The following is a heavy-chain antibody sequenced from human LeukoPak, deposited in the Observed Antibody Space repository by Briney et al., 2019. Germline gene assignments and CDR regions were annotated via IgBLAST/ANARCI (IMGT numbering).Heavy chain of an antibody. D-gene: IGHD3-3*01. CDR3: ASAQTGKREWLYAFDI. Sequence: GGSLRLSCAASGFTVSSNYMSWVRQAPGKGLEWVSVIYSDGSTYYADSVKGRFTISRDNSKNTLHLQMNSLRAEDTAVYYCASAQTGKREWLYAFDIWGLGTMVTVSS. V-gene: IGHV3-53*01. J-gene: IGHJ3*02. CDR2: IYSDGST. CDR1: GFTVSSNY.